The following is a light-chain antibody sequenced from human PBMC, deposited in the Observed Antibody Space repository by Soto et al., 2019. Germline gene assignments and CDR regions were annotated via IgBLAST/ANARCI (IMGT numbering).Light chain of an antibody. V-gene: IGLV2-8*01. Sequence: QSALTQPPSASGSLGQSVTISCTGTGSDVGGYNYVSWHQQHPGKAPKLMIYEVTKRPSGVPDRFSGSKSGNTASLTVSGLQAEDEADYYCSSFAGGGNPVLFGGGTKLTVL. CDR3: SSFAGGGNPVL. J-gene: IGLJ2*01. CDR1: GSDVGGYNY. CDR2: EVT.